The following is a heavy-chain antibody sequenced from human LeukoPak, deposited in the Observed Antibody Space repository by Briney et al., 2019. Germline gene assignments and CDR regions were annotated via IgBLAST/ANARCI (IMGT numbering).Heavy chain of an antibody. CDR2: IYTSGST. CDR1: GGSISSGSYY. J-gene: IGHJ4*02. Sequence: SQTLSLTCTASGGSISSGSYYWSWIRQPAGKGLEWIGRIYTSGSTNYNPSLKSRVTISVDTSKNQFSLKLSSVTAADTAVYYCARGILYYDILTGYLLYYFDYWGQGTLVTVSS. D-gene: IGHD3-9*01. CDR3: ARGILYYDILTGYLLYYFDY. V-gene: IGHV4-61*02.